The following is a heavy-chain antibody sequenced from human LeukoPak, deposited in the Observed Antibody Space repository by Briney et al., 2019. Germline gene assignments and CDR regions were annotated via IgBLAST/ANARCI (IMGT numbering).Heavy chain of an antibody. D-gene: IGHD6-13*01. Sequence: AGGSLRLSCVVSGGSGNSNNMTWVRQAPGKGLEWVSVIYRGGDSYYAESVKGRFTISRDNSKNTLYLQMNNLRAEDTAVYYCARGGSSWLPEYWGQGTLVTISS. J-gene: IGHJ4*02. CDR2: IYRGGDS. CDR1: GGSGNSNN. CDR3: ARGGSSWLPEY. V-gene: IGHV3-53*01.